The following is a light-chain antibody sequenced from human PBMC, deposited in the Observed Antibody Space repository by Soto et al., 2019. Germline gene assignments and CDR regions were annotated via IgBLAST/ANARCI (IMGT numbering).Light chain of an antibody. CDR1: QSVSRY. V-gene: IGKV3-11*01. Sequence: EIVLTQSPVTLSLSPGERATLSCRASQSVSRYLGWYQQKPVQAPRLLISDASNRATGIPARFTGSGSGTDFTLTISRLEPEDFAVYYCQQCSNWPPTFGQGTRLEIK. CDR2: DAS. CDR3: QQCSNWPPT. J-gene: IGKJ5*01.